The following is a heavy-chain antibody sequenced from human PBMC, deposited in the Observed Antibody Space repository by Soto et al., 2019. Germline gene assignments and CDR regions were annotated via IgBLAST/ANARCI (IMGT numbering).Heavy chain of an antibody. CDR2: IIPMLDSA. V-gene: IGHV1-69*12. Sequence: QVQLVQSGAEVKQPGSSVKVSCKASEGTFDNYAITWVRQAPGQGLEWMAGIIPMLDSANYAEKFQDRVTITADESTSTVYMEVSSLRSEDTAVYYCARTYHYDSLGKTYFYYGMDVWGQGTTVTVSS. CDR1: EGTFDNYA. D-gene: IGHD3-22*01. J-gene: IGHJ6*02. CDR3: ARTYHYDSLGKTYFYYGMDV.